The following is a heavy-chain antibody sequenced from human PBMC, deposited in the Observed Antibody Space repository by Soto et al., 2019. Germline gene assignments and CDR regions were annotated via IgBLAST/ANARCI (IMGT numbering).Heavy chain of an antibody. Sequence: SETMSITCTVSGGSISSGDYYWSWIRQPPGKGLEWIGYIYYSGSTYYNPSLKSRVTISVDTSKNQFSLKLSSVTAADTAVYYCARGFYPLRFDPWGQGTLVTVSS. CDR1: GGSISSGDYY. V-gene: IGHV4-30-4*01. CDR3: ARGFYPLRFDP. J-gene: IGHJ5*02. CDR2: IYYSGST. D-gene: IGHD3-3*01.